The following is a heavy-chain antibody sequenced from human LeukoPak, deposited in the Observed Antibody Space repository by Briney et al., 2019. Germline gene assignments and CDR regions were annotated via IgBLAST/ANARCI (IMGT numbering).Heavy chain of an antibody. CDR1: GFTFSSYA. D-gene: IGHD3-16*02. Sequence: GGSLRLSCAASGFTFSSYAMSWVRQAPGKGLEWVSAISGSGGSTYYADSVRGRFTISRDNSKNTLYLQMNSLRAEDTAVYYCAKIIHYDYVWGSYRYAFDYWGQGTLVTASS. V-gene: IGHV3-23*01. J-gene: IGHJ4*02. CDR2: ISGSGGST. CDR3: AKIIHYDYVWGSYRYAFDY.